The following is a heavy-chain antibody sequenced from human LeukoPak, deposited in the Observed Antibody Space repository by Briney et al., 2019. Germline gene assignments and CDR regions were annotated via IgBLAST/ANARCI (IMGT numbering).Heavy chain of an antibody. Sequence: SETLSLTCTVSGGSISSGDYYWSWIRQPPGKGLEWIGYIYYSGSTYYNPSLKSRVTISVDTSKNQFSLKLSSVTAADTAVYYCARVQEGGPLFFDYWGQGTLVTVSS. CDR3: ARVQEGGPLFFDY. CDR1: GGSISSGDYY. J-gene: IGHJ4*02. CDR2: IYYSGST. D-gene: IGHD3-16*01. V-gene: IGHV4-30-4*08.